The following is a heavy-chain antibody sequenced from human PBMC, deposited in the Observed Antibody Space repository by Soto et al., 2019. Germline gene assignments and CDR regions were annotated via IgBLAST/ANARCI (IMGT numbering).Heavy chain of an antibody. Sequence: SLRLSCAGSGXTVSSYMMNWVRKAPGKGLEWVASISSGSSYIYYADALNGRFTISIDDAKSSVYLQMNSLRDEDTAVYYFVRDSLMRNSWGQGARVPVS. V-gene: IGHV3-21*01. CDR2: ISSGSSYI. CDR1: GXTVSSYM. CDR3: VRDSLMRNS. J-gene: IGHJ4*02.